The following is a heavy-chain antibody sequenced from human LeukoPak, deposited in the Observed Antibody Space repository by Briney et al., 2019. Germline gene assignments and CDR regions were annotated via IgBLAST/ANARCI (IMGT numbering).Heavy chain of an antibody. Sequence: SQTLSLTCTVSGGSISSGSYYWSWIRQPPGKGLEWIGYIYYSGSTNYNPSLKSRVTISVDTSKNQFSLKLSSVTAADTAVYYCARGGTQMYGSGSYYYYYYMDVWGKGTTVTISS. J-gene: IGHJ6*03. V-gene: IGHV4-61*01. CDR2: IYYSGST. CDR3: ARGGTQMYGSGSYYYYYYMDV. D-gene: IGHD3-10*01. CDR1: GGSISSGSYY.